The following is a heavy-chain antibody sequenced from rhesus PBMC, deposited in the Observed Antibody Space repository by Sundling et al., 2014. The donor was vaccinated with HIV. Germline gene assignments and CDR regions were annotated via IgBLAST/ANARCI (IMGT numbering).Heavy chain of an antibody. Sequence: QVQLVQSGAEVKKPGSSVKVSCKASGYTFTDYYMHWVRQAPGQGLEWMGEINPKTGGTNYAQKFQGRVTMTRDTSTSTAYMELSSLRSEDTAVYYCARMGSGTIFGLGKHYYGLDSWGQGVVVTVSS. CDR1: GYTFTDYY. J-gene: IGHJ6*01. CDR2: INPKTGGT. D-gene: IGHD3-3*01. CDR3: ARMGSGTIFGLGKHYYGLDS. V-gene: IGHV1-138*01.